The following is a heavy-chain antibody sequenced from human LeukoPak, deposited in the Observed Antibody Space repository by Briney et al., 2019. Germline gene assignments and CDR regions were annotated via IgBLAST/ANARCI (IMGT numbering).Heavy chain of an antibody. J-gene: IGHJ4*02. V-gene: IGHV3-23*01. CDR2: ISNDGGGT. CDR3: ARGSSGYFFDL. Sequence: GGSLRLSCAASGFTFNNYGMVWVRQAPGKGLEWVSAISNDGGGTTYADLVKGRFSVSRDNSKNTLFLQMNSLRAEDTALYYCARGSSGYFFDLWGQGTLVTVSS. CDR1: GFTFNNYG. D-gene: IGHD3-22*01.